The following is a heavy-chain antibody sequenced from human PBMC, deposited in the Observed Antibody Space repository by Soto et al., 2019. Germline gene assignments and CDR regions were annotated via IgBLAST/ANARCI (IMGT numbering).Heavy chain of an antibody. J-gene: IGHJ4*02. V-gene: IGHV3-33*01. CDR2: IWYDGSTK. Sequence: GGSLRLSCAASGFIFSTYGMHWVRQAPGLGLEWVAVIWYDGSTKYYGDSVKGRFTISRDNSENTLYLQMNSLRAEDTAVYYCARAVGPFDYWGQGTLVTVSS. CDR3: ARAVGPFDY. CDR1: GFIFSTYG. D-gene: IGHD1-26*01.